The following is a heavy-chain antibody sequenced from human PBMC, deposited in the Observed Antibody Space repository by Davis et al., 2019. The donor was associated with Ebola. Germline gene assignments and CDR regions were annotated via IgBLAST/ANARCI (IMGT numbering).Heavy chain of an antibody. D-gene: IGHD6-13*01. CDR3: ARYRPSFSSSWPNNWFDP. CDR1: GGSFSGYY. J-gene: IGHJ5*02. V-gene: IGHV4-34*01. Sequence: MPSETLSLTCAVYGGSFSGYYWSWIRQPPGKGLEWIGEINHSGSTNYNPSLKSRVTLSVDTSRNQFSLKLSSVTAADTAVYYCARYRPSFSSSWPNNWFDPWGQGTLVTVSS. CDR2: INHSGST.